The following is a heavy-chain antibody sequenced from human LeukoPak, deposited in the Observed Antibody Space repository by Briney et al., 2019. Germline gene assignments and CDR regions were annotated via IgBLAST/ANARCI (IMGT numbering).Heavy chain of an antibody. CDR2: INHSGST. CDR3: ARGLIYYDILTGYYRVTHFDY. J-gene: IGHJ4*02. V-gene: IGHV4-34*01. D-gene: IGHD3-9*01. Sequence: PSETLSLTCAVYGGSFSGYYWSWIRQPPGKGLEWIGEINHSGSTNYNPSLKSRVTISVDTSKNQFSLKLSSVTAADTAVYYCARGLIYYDILTGYYRVTHFDYWGQGTLVTVSS. CDR1: GGSFSGYY.